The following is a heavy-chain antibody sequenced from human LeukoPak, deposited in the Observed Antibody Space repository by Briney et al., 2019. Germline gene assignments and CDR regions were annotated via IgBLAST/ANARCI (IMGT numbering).Heavy chain of an antibody. V-gene: IGHV3-23*01. CDR1: GFSFSNYV. J-gene: IGHJ4*02. Sequence: GWSLRLSCAASGFSFSNYVMTWVRQAPGKGLEWVSGISCNSGTTYYADSVKGRFTISRDNSKNTLYLQMNSLRAEDTAVYYCARRVHSASWYAAFDYWGQGTLVTVPS. CDR2: ISCNSGTT. D-gene: IGHD6-13*01. CDR3: ARRVHSASWYAAFDY.